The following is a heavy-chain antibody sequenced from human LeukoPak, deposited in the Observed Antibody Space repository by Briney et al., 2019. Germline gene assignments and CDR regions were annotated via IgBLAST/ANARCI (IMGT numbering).Heavy chain of an antibody. D-gene: IGHD1-26*01. CDR3: VTGRYSYGWYNH. Sequence: SETLSLTCTVSGGSISSFYWSWIRQPPGKGLEWIGYMYYGGSPDYNPSLKSRVITSLDTSKKQFSLKLNSVTTADTAVYYCVTGRYSYGWYNHWGQGILVIVSS. CDR1: GGSISSFY. J-gene: IGHJ5*02. V-gene: IGHV4-59*13. CDR2: MYYGGSP.